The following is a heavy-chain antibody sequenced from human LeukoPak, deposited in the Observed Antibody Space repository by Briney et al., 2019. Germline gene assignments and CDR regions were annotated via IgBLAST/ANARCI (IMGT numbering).Heavy chain of an antibody. CDR3: ARWVIVSSGWFFDY. V-gene: IGHV3-30-3*01. D-gene: IGHD6-19*01. Sequence: PGGSLRLSCAASGFTISSYAMHWVRQAPGKGLEWVAVISYDGSNKYYADSVKGRFTISRDNSKNTLYLQMNSLRAEDTAVYYCARWVIVSSGWFFDYWGQGTLVTVSS. CDR2: ISYDGSNK. CDR1: GFTISSYA. J-gene: IGHJ4*02.